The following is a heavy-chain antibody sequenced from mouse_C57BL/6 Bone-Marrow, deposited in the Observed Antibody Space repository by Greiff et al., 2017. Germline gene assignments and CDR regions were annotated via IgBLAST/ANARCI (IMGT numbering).Heavy chain of an antibody. V-gene: IGHV5-16*01. CDR1: GFTFSDYY. D-gene: IGHD1-1*02. Sequence: EVKLVESEGGLVQPGSSMKLSCTASGFTFSDYYMAWVRQVPEKGLEWVANINYDGSSTYYLDSLKSRFIISRDNAKNILYLQMSSLKSEDTSTYYCARDEGGYSFAFWGQGTLVTVSA. CDR3: ARDEGGYSFAF. CDR2: INYDGSST. J-gene: IGHJ3*01.